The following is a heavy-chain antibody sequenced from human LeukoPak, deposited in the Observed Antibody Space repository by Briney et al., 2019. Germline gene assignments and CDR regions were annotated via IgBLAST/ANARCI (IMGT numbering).Heavy chain of an antibody. D-gene: IGHD5-24*01. CDR3: ATVRRWLQSEDY. J-gene: IGHJ4*02. CDR2: IKSNTDGGTT. Sequence: GGSLRLSCAASGVTFTNAWMRWVRQAPGKGLEWVGRIKSNTDGGTTDYTAPVKGRFTISRDDSKNTLYLQMNSLKTEDTAVYFCATVRRWLQSEDYWGQGTLVSVSS. V-gene: IGHV3-15*01. CDR1: GVTFTNAW.